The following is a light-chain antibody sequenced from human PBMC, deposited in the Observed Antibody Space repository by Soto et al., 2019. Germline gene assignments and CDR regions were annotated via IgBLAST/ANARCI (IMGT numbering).Light chain of an antibody. V-gene: IGKV3-15*01. Sequence: EIVMTQSPATLSVSPGGRATLSCRASQSISDTLAWYQQKPGQAPRLLIYAASTRATGISARFSGSGSGTEFTLTISSLVSEDSAVYYCQQHNDWPRTFGQGTKVDIK. CDR3: QQHNDWPRT. CDR1: QSISDT. CDR2: AAS. J-gene: IGKJ1*01.